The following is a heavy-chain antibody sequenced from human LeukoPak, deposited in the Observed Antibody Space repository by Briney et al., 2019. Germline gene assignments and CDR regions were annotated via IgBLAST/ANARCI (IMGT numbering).Heavy chain of an antibody. V-gene: IGHV3-23*01. CDR3: AKVDCGSPGCRRIDY. Sequence: GSLRLSCAASGFTISSYAMTWVRQAPGKELEWVSTVSTSVGGSGGSTFYADSVKGLITISRDNSKNTLYLQMNSLRADDTAVYYCAKVDCGSPGCRRIDYWGQGTLVTDSS. CDR2: VSTSVGGSGGST. CDR1: GFTISSYA. D-gene: IGHD2-2*01. J-gene: IGHJ4*02.